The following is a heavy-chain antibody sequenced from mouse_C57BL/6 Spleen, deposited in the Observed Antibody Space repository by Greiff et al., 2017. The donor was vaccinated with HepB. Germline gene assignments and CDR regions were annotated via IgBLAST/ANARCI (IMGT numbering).Heavy chain of an antibody. Sequence: VKLMESGAELMKPGASVKLSCKATGYTFTGYWIEWVKQRPGHGLEWIGEILPGSGSTNYTEKFKGKATFTAATSSNTAYMQLSSLTTEDSAIYYCARSGAVVEYYFDYWGQGTTLTVSS. J-gene: IGHJ2*01. V-gene: IGHV1-9*01. D-gene: IGHD1-1*01. CDR1: GYTFTGYW. CDR2: ILPGSGST. CDR3: ARSGAVVEYYFDY.